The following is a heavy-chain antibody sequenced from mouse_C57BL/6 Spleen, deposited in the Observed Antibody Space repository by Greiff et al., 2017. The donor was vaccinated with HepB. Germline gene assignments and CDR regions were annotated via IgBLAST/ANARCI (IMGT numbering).Heavy chain of an antibody. CDR1: GYTFTGYW. J-gene: IGHJ4*01. V-gene: IGHV1-9*01. CDR2: ILPGSGST. Sequence: QVQLQQSGAELMKPGASVKLSCKATGYTFTGYWIEWVKQRPGHGLEWIGEILPGSGSTNYNEKFKGKATFTADTSSNTAYMQLSSLTTEDSAIYYGERMGAYGYDYYYAMDYWGQGTSVTVSS. CDR3: ERMGAYGYDYYYAMDY. D-gene: IGHD2-2*01.